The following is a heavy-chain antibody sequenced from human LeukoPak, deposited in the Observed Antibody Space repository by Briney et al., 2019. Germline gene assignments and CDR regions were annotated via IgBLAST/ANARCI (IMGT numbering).Heavy chain of an antibody. J-gene: IGHJ3*02. CDR2: IYYSGST. V-gene: IGHV4-39*07. CDR3: AKSTYYYDTFVNAFDI. Sequence: NPSETLSLTCTVSGGSISSSSYYWGWIRQPPGKGLEWIGSIYYSGSTYYNPSLKSRVTISVDTSKNQFSLKLSSVTAADTAVYYCAKSTYYYDTFVNAFDIWGQGTMVTVSS. D-gene: IGHD3-22*01. CDR1: GGSISSSSYY.